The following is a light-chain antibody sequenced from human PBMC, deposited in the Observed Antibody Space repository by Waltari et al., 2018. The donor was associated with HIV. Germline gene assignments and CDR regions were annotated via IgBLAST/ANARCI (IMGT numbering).Light chain of an antibody. J-gene: IGLJ2*01. V-gene: IGLV1-51*01. Sequence: QSVLTQPPSVSAAPGQKVTISCSGSSSNIGGNYVSWSQQFPGPSPKLLIYDNYERPPGIPDRFSGSKYGTSATLGITGLQTGDEAHYFCGSWDSSLSAVRFGGGTKLTVL. CDR1: SSNIGGNY. CDR2: DNY. CDR3: GSWDSSLSAVR.